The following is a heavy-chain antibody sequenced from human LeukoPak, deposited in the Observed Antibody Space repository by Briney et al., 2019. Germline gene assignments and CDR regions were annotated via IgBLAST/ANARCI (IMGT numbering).Heavy chain of an antibody. V-gene: IGHV3-21*01. D-gene: IGHD5-12*01. CDR3: ARDGSGYDFDY. Sequence: PGGSLRLSCAASGFTFSSYAMNWVRQAPGKGLEWVSSISSSSSYIYYADSVKGRFTISRDNAKNSLYLQTNSLRAEDTAVYYCARDGSGYDFDYWGQGTLVTVSS. J-gene: IGHJ4*02. CDR2: ISSSSSYI. CDR1: GFTFSSYA.